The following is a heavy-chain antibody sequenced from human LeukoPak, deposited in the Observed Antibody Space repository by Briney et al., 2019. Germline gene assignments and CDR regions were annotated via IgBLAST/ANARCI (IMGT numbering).Heavy chain of an antibody. J-gene: IGHJ4*02. V-gene: IGHV4-4*07. Sequence: SETLSLTCTVSGDSISSSYWSWIRQPAGKGLEWIGRIYTSGNTNYNPSLKSRVTMSVDTSKNQFSLKLSSVTAADTAVYYCARMTTLATLDYWGQGTLVTVSS. CDR2: IYTSGNT. D-gene: IGHD4-11*01. CDR3: ARMTTLATLDY. CDR1: GDSISSSY.